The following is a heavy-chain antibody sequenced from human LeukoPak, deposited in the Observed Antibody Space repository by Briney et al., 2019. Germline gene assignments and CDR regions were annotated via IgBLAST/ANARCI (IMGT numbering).Heavy chain of an antibody. CDR1: GGSFSSGSYY. CDR2: IYYSGST. J-gene: IGHJ4*02. D-gene: IGHD1-14*01. Sequence: PSETLSLTCTVSGGSFSSGSYYWSWIRQPPGKGLEWIGYIYYSGSTNYNPSLKSRVTISLDTSKNQFSLKLSSVTAADTAVYYCARVLAGTTTDHWGQGTLVTVSS. V-gene: IGHV4-61*01. CDR3: ARVLAGTTTDH.